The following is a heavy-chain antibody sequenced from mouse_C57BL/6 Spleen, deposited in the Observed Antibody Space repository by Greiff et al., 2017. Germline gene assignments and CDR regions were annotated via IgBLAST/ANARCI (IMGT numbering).Heavy chain of an antibody. CDR2: IDPETGGT. CDR3: SEGGLYYCDY. Sequence: QVQLQQSGAELVRPGASVTLSCKVSGYTLTDYEMHWVKQTPVHGLERIGAIDPETGGTAYNQKFQGKAILTADKSSSTAYMELRSLTSEDSAVYYCSEGGLYYCDYWGQGTTLTVSS. CDR1: GYTLTDYE. V-gene: IGHV1-15*01. D-gene: IGHD3-3*01. J-gene: IGHJ2*01.